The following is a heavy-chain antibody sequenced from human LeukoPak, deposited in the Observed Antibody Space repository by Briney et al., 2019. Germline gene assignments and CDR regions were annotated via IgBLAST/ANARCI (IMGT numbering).Heavy chain of an antibody. CDR3: ARFDAPAGIWSGYFDY. Sequence: GASVKVSCKASGGTFSSYAISWVRQAPGQGLEWMGGIIPIFGTANYAQKFQGRVTITADESTSTAYMELSSLRSEDTAVYYCARFDAPAGIWSGYFDYWGQGTLVTVSS. CDR1: GGTFSSYA. V-gene: IGHV1-69*13. D-gene: IGHD3-3*01. J-gene: IGHJ4*02. CDR2: IIPIFGTA.